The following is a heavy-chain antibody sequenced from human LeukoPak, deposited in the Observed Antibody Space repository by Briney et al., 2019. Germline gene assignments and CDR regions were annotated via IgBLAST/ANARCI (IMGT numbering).Heavy chain of an antibody. CDR1: GGTFSSYA. CDR2: IIPIFGTA. Sequence: SVKGSCQASGGTFSSYAISLGRQAPGQGLEWMGGIIPIFGTANYAQKFQGRVTITADESTSTAYMELSSLRSEDTAVYYCASSQYYYDSSGYYYLAFDIWGQGTMVTVSS. V-gene: IGHV1-69*13. D-gene: IGHD3-22*01. CDR3: ASSQYYYDSSGYYYLAFDI. J-gene: IGHJ3*02.